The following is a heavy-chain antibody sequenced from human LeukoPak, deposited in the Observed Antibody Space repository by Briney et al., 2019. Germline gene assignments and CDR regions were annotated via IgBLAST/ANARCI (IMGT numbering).Heavy chain of an antibody. CDR2: ISNTSTPI. J-gene: IGHJ5*02. V-gene: IGHV3-21*01. Sequence: PGGSLRLSCAASGFTFSSSTMNWVRPAPGKGLEWVSSISNTSTPINCADSVRGRFTICRDNAKNSLYLQMSSLRAEDTAVYYCARSLELDPWGQGTLVTVSS. CDR3: ARSLELDP. CDR1: GFTFSSST.